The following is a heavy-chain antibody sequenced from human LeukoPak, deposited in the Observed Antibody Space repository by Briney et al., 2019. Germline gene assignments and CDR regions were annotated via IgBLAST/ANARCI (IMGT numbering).Heavy chain of an antibody. CDR2: INPNSGST. D-gene: IGHD3-22*01. J-gene: IGHJ1*01. CDR3: ARGPSYYYDSSGYFLQH. V-gene: IGHV1-2*02. Sequence: ASAKVSCKASGYTFTGYYMHWVRQAPGQGLEWMGWINPNSGSTNYAQKFQGRVTMTRDTSISTAYMELSRLRSDDTAVYYCARGPSYYYDSSGYFLQHWGQGTLVTVSS. CDR1: GYTFTGYY.